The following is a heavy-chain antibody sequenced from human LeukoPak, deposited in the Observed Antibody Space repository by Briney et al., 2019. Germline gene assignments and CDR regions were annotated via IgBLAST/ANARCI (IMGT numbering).Heavy chain of an antibody. Sequence: SVKVSFKASGGTFSIYAISCVRQAPGQGLEWMGGIIPIFGTANYSQKFHGRVTITADKSTSTAYMELSSLRSEDTAVYYCAREAARYCSSTSCYGMDVWGKGTTVTVSS. CDR2: IIPIFGTA. V-gene: IGHV1-69*06. J-gene: IGHJ6*04. CDR3: AREAARYCSSTSCYGMDV. CDR1: GGTFSIYA. D-gene: IGHD2-2*01.